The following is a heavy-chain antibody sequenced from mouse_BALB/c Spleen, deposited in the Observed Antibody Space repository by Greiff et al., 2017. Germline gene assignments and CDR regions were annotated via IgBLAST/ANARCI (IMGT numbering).Heavy chain of an antibody. D-gene: IGHD1-1*01. Sequence: LQQPGSELVRPGASVKLSCTASGYTFTSYWMHWVKQRPGQGLEWIGNIYPGSGSTNYDEKFKSKATLTVDTSSSTAYLQLSSLTSEDSAVYYCSTVVAGDFDYWGQGTTLTVSS. CDR2: IYPGSGST. J-gene: IGHJ2*01. V-gene: IGHV1S22*01. CDR1: GYTFTSYW. CDR3: STVVAGDFDY.